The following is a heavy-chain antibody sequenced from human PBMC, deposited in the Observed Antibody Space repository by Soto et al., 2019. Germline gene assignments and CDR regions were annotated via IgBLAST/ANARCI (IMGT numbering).Heavy chain of an antibody. Sequence: SVKVSCKASGGTFSSYAISWVRQAPGQGLEWMGGIIPIFGTANYAQKFQGRVTITADESTSTAYMELSSLRPEDTAVYYCARDGLGYCTNGVCEGPPYFDYWGQGTLVTVSS. CDR1: GGTFSSYA. CDR2: IIPIFGTA. CDR3: ARDGLGYCTNGVCEGPPYFDY. D-gene: IGHD2-8*01. J-gene: IGHJ4*02. V-gene: IGHV1-69*13.